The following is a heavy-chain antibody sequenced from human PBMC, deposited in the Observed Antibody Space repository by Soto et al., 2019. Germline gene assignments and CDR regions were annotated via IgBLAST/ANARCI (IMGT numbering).Heavy chain of an antibody. D-gene: IGHD3-10*01. CDR3: AIGSGTLYYYGMDV. V-gene: IGHV4-61*05. J-gene: IGHJ6*02. Sequence: SETLSLTCTVSGGSISSSSYYWGWIRQPPGKGLEWIGYIYYSGSTNYNPSLKSRVTISVDTSKNQFSLKLSSVTAADTAVYYCAIGSGTLYYYGMDVWGQGTTVTVSS. CDR2: IYYSGST. CDR1: GGSISSSSYY.